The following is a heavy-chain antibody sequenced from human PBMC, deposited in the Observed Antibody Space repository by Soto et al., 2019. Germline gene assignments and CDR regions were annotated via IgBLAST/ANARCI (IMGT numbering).Heavy chain of an antibody. J-gene: IGHJ6*02. D-gene: IGHD6-19*01. CDR1: GFTFGDYA. Sequence: GGSLRLSCTASGFTFGDYAMSWVRQAPGKGLEWVGFIRSKAYGGTTEYAASVKGRFTISRDDSKSIAYLQMNSLKTEDTAVYYCTGDRPVAGTPLYYYYYGMDVWGQGTTVTVSS. CDR2: IRSKAYGGTT. CDR3: TGDRPVAGTPLYYYYYGMDV. V-gene: IGHV3-49*04.